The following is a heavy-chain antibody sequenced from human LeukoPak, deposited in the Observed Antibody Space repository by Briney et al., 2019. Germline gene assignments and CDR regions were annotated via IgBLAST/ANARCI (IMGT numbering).Heavy chain of an antibody. V-gene: IGHV4-4*07. J-gene: IGHJ3*02. CDR2: IYTSGST. CDR1: GGSISSYY. Sequence: SETLSLTCTVSGGSISSYYWSWIRQPAGKGLEWIGRIYTSGSTNYNPSLKSRVTMSVDTSKNQFSLNLSSVTAADTAVYYCARDRAYCGGDCPYAFDIWGQGTMVTVSS. D-gene: IGHD2-21*02. CDR3: ARDRAYCGGDCPYAFDI.